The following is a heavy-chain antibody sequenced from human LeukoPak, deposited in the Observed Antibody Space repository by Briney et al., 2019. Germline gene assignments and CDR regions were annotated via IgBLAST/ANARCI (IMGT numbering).Heavy chain of an antibody. J-gene: IGHJ4*02. Sequence: PGESLKISCKGSGHSFTSYWIGWVRQMPGKGLEWMGFIYPGDSDTRYSSSFQGQVTISADKSISTAYLQWSSLKASDTAMYYCARHTGDFWSGYHLDYWGQGALVTVSS. D-gene: IGHD3-3*01. CDR2: IYPGDSDT. CDR3: ARHTGDFWSGYHLDY. CDR1: GHSFTSYW. V-gene: IGHV5-51*01.